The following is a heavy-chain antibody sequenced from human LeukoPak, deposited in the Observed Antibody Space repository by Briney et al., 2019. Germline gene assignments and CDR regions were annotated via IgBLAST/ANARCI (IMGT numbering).Heavy chain of an antibody. J-gene: IGHJ4*02. Sequence: KPSETLSLTRAVYGGSFSGYYWSWIRQPPGKGLEWIGEINHSGSTNYNPSLKSRVTISVDTSKNQFSLKLSSVTAADTAVYYCASWVPAAPYWGQGTLVTVSS. CDR1: GGSFSGYY. V-gene: IGHV4-34*01. CDR3: ASWVPAAPY. D-gene: IGHD2-2*01. CDR2: INHSGST.